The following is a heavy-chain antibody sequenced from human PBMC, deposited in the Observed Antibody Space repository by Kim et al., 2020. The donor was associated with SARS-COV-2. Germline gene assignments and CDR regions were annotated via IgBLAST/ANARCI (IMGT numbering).Heavy chain of an antibody. D-gene: IGHD7-27*01. V-gene: IGHV3-48*02. CDR1: GFTFTTYN. CDR2: ISVTDAI. Sequence: GGSLRLSCAASGFTFTTYNMNWVRQAPGKGLEWISYISVTDAIYYADSVKGRFTISRDYAKNSLDLQMYSLRDEDTAVYYCARDWNWGIDVWGQGTLVTV. CDR3: ARDWNWGIDV. J-gene: IGHJ4*02.